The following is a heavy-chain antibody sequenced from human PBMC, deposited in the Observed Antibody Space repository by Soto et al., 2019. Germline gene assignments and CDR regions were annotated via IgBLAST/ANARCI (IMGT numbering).Heavy chain of an antibody. CDR3: VRDGTKTLRDWFDP. CDR2: IYATGTT. V-gene: IGHV4-4*07. D-gene: IGHD1-1*01. CDR1: VASISGFY. J-gene: IGHJ5*02. Sequence: SETLSLACTVSVASISGFYWSWIRKSAGKGLEWIGRIYATGTTDYNPSLKSRVMMSVDTSKKQFSLKLRSVTAADTAVYYCVRDGTKTLRDWFDPWGQGISVTVSS.